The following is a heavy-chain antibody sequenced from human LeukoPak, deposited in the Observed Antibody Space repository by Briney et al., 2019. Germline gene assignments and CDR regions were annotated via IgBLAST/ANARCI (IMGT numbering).Heavy chain of an antibody. D-gene: IGHD6-25*01. CDR2: IIPIFGTA. Sequence: GASVKVSCKASGGTFSSYAISWVRQAPGQGLEWMGAIIPIFGTANYAQKFQGRVTITTDESTSTAYMELSSLRSEDTAVYYCARVPPARDGGVRARYYYYYMDVWGKGTTVTVSS. CDR3: ARVPPARDGGVRARYYYYYMDV. J-gene: IGHJ6*03. V-gene: IGHV1-69*05. CDR1: GGTFSSYA.